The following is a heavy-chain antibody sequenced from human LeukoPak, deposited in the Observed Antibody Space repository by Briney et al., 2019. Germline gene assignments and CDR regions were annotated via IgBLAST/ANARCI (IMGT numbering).Heavy chain of an antibody. Sequence: PSETLSLTCTVSGGSISSYYWSWIRQPAGKGLEWIGRIYTSGSTNYNPSLKSRVTMSVDTSKNQFSLKLSSVTAADTAVYYCARDSYCSSASCPTRWFDPWGQGTLVTVSS. V-gene: IGHV4-4*07. J-gene: IGHJ5*02. CDR1: GGSISSYY. D-gene: IGHD2-2*01. CDR2: IYTSGST. CDR3: ARDSYCSSASCPTRWFDP.